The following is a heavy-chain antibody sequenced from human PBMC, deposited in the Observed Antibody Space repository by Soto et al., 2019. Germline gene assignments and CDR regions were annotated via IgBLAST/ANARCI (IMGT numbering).Heavy chain of an antibody. CDR1: GGSISSGDYY. CDR3: ARAFYCISTSCYGREFYFDY. J-gene: IGHJ4*02. D-gene: IGHD2-2*01. Sequence: LSLTCTVSGGSISSGDYYWSWIRQPPGKGLEWIGYIYYSGSTYYNPSLKSRVTISVDTSKNQFSLKLSSVTAADTAVYYCARAFYCISTSCYGREFYFDYWGQGTLVTVSS. CDR2: IYYSGST. V-gene: IGHV4-30-4*01.